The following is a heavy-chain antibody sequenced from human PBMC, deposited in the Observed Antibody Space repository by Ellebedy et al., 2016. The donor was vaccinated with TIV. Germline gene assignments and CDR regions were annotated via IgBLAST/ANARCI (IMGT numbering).Heavy chain of an antibody. Sequence: GESLKISCAASGFTFSSYAMNWVRQAPGKGLECVSTISGSGGQTYYAESVKGRFTISRDNSKNTLYLQMNSLRAEDTAVYYCAKDVWFGEFPPYYGMDVWGQGTTVTVSS. CDR3: AKDVWFGEFPPYYGMDV. CDR2: ISGSGGQT. CDR1: GFTFSSYA. J-gene: IGHJ6*02. D-gene: IGHD3-10*01. V-gene: IGHV3-23*01.